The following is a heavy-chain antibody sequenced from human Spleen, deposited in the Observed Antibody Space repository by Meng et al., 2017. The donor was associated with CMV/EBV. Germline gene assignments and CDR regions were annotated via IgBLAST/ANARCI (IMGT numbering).Heavy chain of an antibody. D-gene: IGHD1-26*01. CDR1: EFTFRTYD. V-gene: IGHV3-21*01. J-gene: IGHJ4*02. CDR3: ARARVGISAGLDS. CDR2: ISSSSSYI. Sequence: GGSLRLSCTVSEFTFRTYDMNWVRQAPGKGLEWVSSISSSSSYIYYADSVKGRFTISRDNAKNSLYLQMNSLRAEDTAVYYCARARVGISAGLDSWGQGTLVTVSS.